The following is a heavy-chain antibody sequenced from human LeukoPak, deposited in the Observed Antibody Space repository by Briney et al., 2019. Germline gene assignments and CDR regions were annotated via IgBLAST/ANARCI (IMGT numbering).Heavy chain of an antibody. CDR2: ISTSGSTL. J-gene: IGHJ4*02. D-gene: IGHD6-19*01. CDR3: AKPEGLVRGGNYFDY. V-gene: IGHV3-48*03. CDR1: GFTFSTYE. Sequence: PGGSLRLSCAASGFTFSTYEMNWVRPAPGKGLEWVSYISTSGSTLYYADSVKGRFTISRDNAKNSLYLQMNSLRAEDTAVYYCAKPEGLVRGGNYFDYWGQGILVTVAS.